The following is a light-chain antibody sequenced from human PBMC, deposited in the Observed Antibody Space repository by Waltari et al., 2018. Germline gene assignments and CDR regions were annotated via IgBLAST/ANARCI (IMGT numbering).Light chain of an antibody. CDR3: QQYYNTPFT. CDR2: RAS. J-gene: IGKJ3*01. V-gene: IGKV4-1*01. Sequence: DIVMTQSPDSLAVSLGERATINCKSSQSVLYSSNNKNYLAWYQQKAGQPPKVLIYRASTRESGVPDRFSGSGSGTDFTLTISSLQAEDVALYYCQQYYNTPFTFGPGTKVDIK. CDR1: QSVLYSSNNKNY.